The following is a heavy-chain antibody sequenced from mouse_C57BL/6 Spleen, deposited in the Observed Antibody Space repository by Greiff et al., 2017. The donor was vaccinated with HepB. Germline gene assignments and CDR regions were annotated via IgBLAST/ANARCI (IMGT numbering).Heavy chain of an antibody. J-gene: IGHJ2*01. CDR3: ARSHYGNYGYFNY. V-gene: IGHV1-59*01. CDR1: GYTFTSYW. D-gene: IGHD2-1*01. CDR2: IDPSDSYT. Sequence: VQLQQPGAELVRPGTSVKLSCKASGYTFTSYWMHWVKQRPGQGLEWIGVIDPSDSYTNYNQKFKGKATLTVDTSSSTAYMHLSSLTSEDSAVYYCARSHYGNYGYFNYWGQGTTLTVST.